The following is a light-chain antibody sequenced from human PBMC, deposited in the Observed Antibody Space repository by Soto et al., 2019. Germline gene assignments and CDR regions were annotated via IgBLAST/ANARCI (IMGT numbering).Light chain of an antibody. CDR2: GAS. CDR1: QSVSSR. Sequence: EIVLAQSPATLSLSPGERAPLSCRSSQSVSSRLAWYQQKPGQAPRLLISGASSRATGIPDRFSGSGFGTDFTLTISRLEPEDFALYYCQHYAGGSRITFGQGTRLEIK. CDR3: QHYAGGSRIT. V-gene: IGKV3-20*01. J-gene: IGKJ5*01.